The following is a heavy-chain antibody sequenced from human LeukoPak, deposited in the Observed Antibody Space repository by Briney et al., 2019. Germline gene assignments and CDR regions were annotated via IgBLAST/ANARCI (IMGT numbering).Heavy chain of an antibody. CDR3: ATGWELLRGNWFDP. CDR2: FDPEDGET. Sequence: GASVKVSCKVSGYTLTELSMHWVRQAPGKGLEWMGGFDPEDGETIYAQKFQGRATMTEDTSTDTAYMELSSLRSEDTAVYYCATGWELLRGNWFDPWGQGTLVTVSS. D-gene: IGHD1-26*01. J-gene: IGHJ5*02. CDR1: GYTLTELS. V-gene: IGHV1-24*01.